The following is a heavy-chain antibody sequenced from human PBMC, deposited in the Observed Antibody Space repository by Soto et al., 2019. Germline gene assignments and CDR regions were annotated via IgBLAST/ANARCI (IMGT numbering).Heavy chain of an antibody. CDR1: GYTFTSYG. V-gene: IGHV1-18*04. CDR3: ASPDIAARHDGSAFDI. D-gene: IGHD6-6*01. J-gene: IGHJ3*02. Sequence: QVQLVQSGAEVKKPGASVKVSCKASGYTFTSYGISWVRQAPGKGLEWMGWISAYNGNTNYAQKLQGRVTMTTDTPTSTAYMELRSLRSDDTAVQYCASPDIAARHDGSAFDIWGQGTLFTVSS. CDR2: ISAYNGNT.